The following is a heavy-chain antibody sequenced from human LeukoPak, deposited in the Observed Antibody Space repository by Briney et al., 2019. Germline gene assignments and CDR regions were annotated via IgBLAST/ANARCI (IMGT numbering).Heavy chain of an antibody. CDR2: ISSATNI. CDR3: ARVEFYYDSSGYVGEYFQH. J-gene: IGHJ1*01. V-gene: IGHV3-11*01. Sequence: GGSLRLSCAASGFTFSNYYLSWIRQAPGKGLEWLSYISSATNIQYADSVRGRFTISRDNAKNSLYLQMNRLRDEDTAIYYCARVEFYYDSSGYVGEYFQHWGQGTVVTVSS. D-gene: IGHD3-22*01. CDR1: GFTFSNYY.